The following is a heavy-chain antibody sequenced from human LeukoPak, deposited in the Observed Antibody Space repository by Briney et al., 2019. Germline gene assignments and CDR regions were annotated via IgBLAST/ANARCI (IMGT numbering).Heavy chain of an antibody. Sequence: SETLSLTCAVYGGSFSGYYWSWIRQSPGKGLEWIGELNHSGSTNYNPSLKSRVTISADTSKNQFSLKLRFVTAADTAVYYCARRTLSTMGAARQFDPWGQGTLVTVSS. V-gene: IGHV4-34*01. CDR3: ARRTLSTMGAARQFDP. CDR1: GGSFSGYY. J-gene: IGHJ5*02. CDR2: LNHSGST. D-gene: IGHD3-16*01.